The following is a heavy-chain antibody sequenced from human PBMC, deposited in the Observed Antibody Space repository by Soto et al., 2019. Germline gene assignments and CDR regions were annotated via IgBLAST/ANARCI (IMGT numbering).Heavy chain of an antibody. J-gene: IGHJ5*02. V-gene: IGHV4-61*01. CDR3: ARVNSCRNRFDP. CDR2: IYFSGST. D-gene: IGHD4-4*01. CDR1: GDSVSSASFY. Sequence: SETLSLTCSVSGDSVSSASFYWIWIRQAPGKGLEWIGFIYFSGSTNYNPSLKSRVTMSLDTSKNQFSLNLSSVTPADTAVYYCARVNSCRNRFDPWGQGTRGTASS.